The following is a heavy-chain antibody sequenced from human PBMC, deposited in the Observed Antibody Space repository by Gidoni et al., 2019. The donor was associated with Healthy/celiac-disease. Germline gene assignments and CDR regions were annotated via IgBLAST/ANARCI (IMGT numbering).Heavy chain of an antibody. J-gene: IGHJ3*02. CDR3: ARDSYDSSAVGAFDI. D-gene: IGHD3-22*01. CDR1: GFPFISYG. Sequence: QVQLVEAGGGVVQPGRSLRLSCAASGFPFISYGMHWVRQAPGKGLEWVAVIWYDVSNKYYADSVKGRFTISRDNSKNTLYLQMNSLRAEDTAVYYCARDSYDSSAVGAFDIWGQGTMVTVSS. CDR2: IWYDVSNK. V-gene: IGHV3-33*01.